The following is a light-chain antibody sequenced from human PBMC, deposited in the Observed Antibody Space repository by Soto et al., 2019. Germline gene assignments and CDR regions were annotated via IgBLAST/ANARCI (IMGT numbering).Light chain of an antibody. CDR2: EVD. CDR3: TSYATGDTFP. V-gene: IGLV2-8*01. CDR1: SSDVGRYNW. Sequence: QSALTQPPSASGSPGQSVTISCIGTSSDVGRYNWVSWYQHHPGKVPKLLIYEVDKRPSGVPDRFSGSKSGNTASLTVSGLQVEDEADYYCTSYATGDTFPFGGGTKLTVL. J-gene: IGLJ2*01.